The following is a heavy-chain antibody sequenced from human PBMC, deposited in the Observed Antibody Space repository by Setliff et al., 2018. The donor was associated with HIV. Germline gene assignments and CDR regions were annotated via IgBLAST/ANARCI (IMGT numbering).Heavy chain of an antibody. CDR3: ARVSRNLYGHLDGFDI. J-gene: IGHJ3*02. Sequence: GESLKISCRASGYSFTDYWIGWVRQMPGKGLECMGIIYPGDSETKYSPSFQGQVAISVDKSFNTAYLQWSSLRASDTTMYYCARVSRNLYGHLDGFDIWGHGTMVTVSS. CDR1: GYSFTDYW. V-gene: IGHV5-51*01. D-gene: IGHD3-10*01. CDR2: IYPGDSET.